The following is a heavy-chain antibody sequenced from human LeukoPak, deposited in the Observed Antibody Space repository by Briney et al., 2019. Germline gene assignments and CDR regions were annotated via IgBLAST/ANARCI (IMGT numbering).Heavy chain of an antibody. J-gene: IGHJ4*02. D-gene: IGHD3-22*01. V-gene: IGHV4-30-2*01. Sequence: PSETLSLTCTVSGGSISSGGYYWSWIRQPPGKGLEWIGYIYHSGSTYYNPSLKSRVTISVDTSKNQFSQKLSSVTAADTAVYYCARGGTMIGGYWGQGTLVTVSS. CDR1: GGSISSGGYY. CDR2: IYHSGST. CDR3: ARGGTMIGGY.